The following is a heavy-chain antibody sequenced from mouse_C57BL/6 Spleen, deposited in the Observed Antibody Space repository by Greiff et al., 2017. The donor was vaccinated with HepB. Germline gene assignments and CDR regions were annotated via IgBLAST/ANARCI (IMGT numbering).Heavy chain of an antibody. Sequence: VQLQQSGAELVRPGTSVKVSCKASGYAFTNYLIEWVKQRPGQGLEWIGVINPGSGGTNYNEKFKGKATLTADKSSSTAYMQLSSLPSEDSAVYFCAGGNYAAYWGQGTLVTVSA. D-gene: IGHD2-1*01. CDR2: INPGSGGT. CDR3: AGGNYAAY. J-gene: IGHJ3*01. CDR1: GYAFTNYL. V-gene: IGHV1-54*01.